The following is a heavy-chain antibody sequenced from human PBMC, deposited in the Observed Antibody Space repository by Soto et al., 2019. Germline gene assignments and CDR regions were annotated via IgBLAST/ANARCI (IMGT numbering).Heavy chain of an antibody. Sequence: EVQLLESGGGLVQPGGSLRLSCAASGFTFSSYAMSWVRQAPGTGLEWVSAISGSGANTYYADSVKGRFTISRDNSKNTLYLQMNSLRAEDSAMYYCVRERSGYSYADSWGQGNLVTVS. CDR3: VRERSGYSYADS. J-gene: IGHJ4*02. D-gene: IGHD5-18*01. CDR1: GFTFSSYA. CDR2: ISGSGANT. V-gene: IGHV3-23*01.